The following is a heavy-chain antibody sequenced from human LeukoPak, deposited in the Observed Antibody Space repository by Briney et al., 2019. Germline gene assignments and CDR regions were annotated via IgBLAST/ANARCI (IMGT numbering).Heavy chain of an antibody. J-gene: IGHJ4*02. CDR3: ARDSVAGAVTY. Sequence: SGGSLRLSCAASGFTFSDYYMSWIRQAPGKGLEWVSYISSSGSTIYYPDSVKGRFTISRDNAKNSLYLQMNSLRAEDTAVYYCARDSVAGAVTYWGQGTLVTVSS. D-gene: IGHD6-19*01. V-gene: IGHV3-11*01. CDR1: GFTFSDYY. CDR2: ISSSGSTI.